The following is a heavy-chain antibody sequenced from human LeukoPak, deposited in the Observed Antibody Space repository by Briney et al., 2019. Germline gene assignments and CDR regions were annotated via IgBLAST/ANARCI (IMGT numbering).Heavy chain of an antibody. CDR3: AREGAYCGGDCYIH. CDR1: GGSISSYY. D-gene: IGHD2-21*02. CDR2: IYTSGST. Sequence: SGTLSLTCTVSGGSISSYYWSWIRQPAGKGLEWIGRIYTSGSTNYNPSLKSRVTMSVDTSKNQFSLKLSSVTAADTAVYYCAREGAYCGGDCYIHWGQGTLVTVSS. J-gene: IGHJ4*02. V-gene: IGHV4-4*07.